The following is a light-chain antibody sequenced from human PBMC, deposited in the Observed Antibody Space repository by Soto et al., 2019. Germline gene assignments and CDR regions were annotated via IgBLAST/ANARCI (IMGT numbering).Light chain of an antibody. Sequence: QPVLTQSPSASASLGASVKLTCTLSTGHSSYAIAWHQQQPEKGPRYLMKLNSDGSHSKGDGIPDRFSGSTSGAERYLTISSLQYEDEADYYCQTWDTGIWVFGGGTQLTVL. CDR2: LNSDGSH. V-gene: IGLV4-69*02. J-gene: IGLJ3*02. CDR3: QTWDTGIWV. CDR1: TGHSSYA.